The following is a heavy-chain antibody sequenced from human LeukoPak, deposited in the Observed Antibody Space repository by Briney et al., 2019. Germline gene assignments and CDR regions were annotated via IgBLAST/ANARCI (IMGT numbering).Heavy chain of an antibody. CDR3: ARDKCTNGVCRIDYYYYGMDV. J-gene: IGHJ6*02. Sequence: SSVKVSCKASGYTFTSYGISWVRQAPRQGLEWMGWISAYNGNTNYAQKLQGRVNMNTDTSTSTAYMELRSLRSDDTAVYYCARDKCTNGVCRIDYYYYGMDVWGQGTTVTVSS. CDR2: ISAYNGNT. V-gene: IGHV1-18*01. CDR1: GYTFTSYG. D-gene: IGHD2-8*01.